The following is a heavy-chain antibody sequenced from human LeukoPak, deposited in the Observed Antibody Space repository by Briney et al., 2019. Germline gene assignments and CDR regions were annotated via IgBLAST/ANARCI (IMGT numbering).Heavy chain of an antibody. CDR3: ARNVYYYYYGMDV. Sequence: GGSLRLSCAASGFTFSTYWMTWVRQAPGKGLEWVANIKEDGSEKYHVDSVEGRFTVSRDNAKSSLYLQMNTLRAEDTAVYYCARNVYYYYYGMDVWGQGTTVTVSS. CDR1: GFTFSTYW. CDR2: IKEDGSEK. V-gene: IGHV3-7*04. J-gene: IGHJ6*02.